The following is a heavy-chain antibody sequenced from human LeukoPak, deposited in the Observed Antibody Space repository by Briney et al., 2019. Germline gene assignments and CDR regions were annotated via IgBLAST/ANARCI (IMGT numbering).Heavy chain of an antibody. Sequence: GRSLRLSCAASGFTFSSYSMNWVRQAPGKGLEWVSSISSSSSYIYYADSVKGRFTISRDNAKNSLYLQMNSLRAEDTAVYYCARGEEGLRITIFGVAHDWGQGTLVTVSS. V-gene: IGHV3-21*01. D-gene: IGHD3-3*01. J-gene: IGHJ4*02. CDR2: ISSSSSYI. CDR3: ARGEEGLRITIFGVAHD. CDR1: GFTFSSYS.